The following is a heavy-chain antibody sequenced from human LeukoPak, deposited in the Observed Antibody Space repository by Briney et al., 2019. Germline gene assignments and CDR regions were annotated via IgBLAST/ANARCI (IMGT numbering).Heavy chain of an antibody. J-gene: IGHJ3*02. Sequence: ASVWVSCKASGGTFSSYAISWVRQAPGQGLEWMGGIIPIFGTANYAQKFQGRVTITADESTSTAYMELSSLRSEDTAVYYCARGGELRDAFDIWGQGTMVTVSS. CDR2: IIPIFGTA. V-gene: IGHV1-69*13. D-gene: IGHD1-7*01. CDR1: GGTFSSYA. CDR3: ARGGELRDAFDI.